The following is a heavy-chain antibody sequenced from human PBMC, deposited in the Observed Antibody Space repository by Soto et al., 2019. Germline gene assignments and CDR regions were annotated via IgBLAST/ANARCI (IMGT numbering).Heavy chain of an antibody. CDR3: ANQYCSGGRCYPASWAY. CDR2: IYYSGST. J-gene: IGHJ4*02. D-gene: IGHD2-15*01. CDR1: GGCISSSGYY. Sequence: SEPRSQTSRVGGGCISSSGYYWCWIRQPPGKGLEWIGSIYYSGSTYYNPSLKSRVTISVDTSKNQFSLKLSSVTAADTAVYYCANQYCSGGRCYPASWAYRGQGTLVPVSS. V-gene: IGHV4-39*01.